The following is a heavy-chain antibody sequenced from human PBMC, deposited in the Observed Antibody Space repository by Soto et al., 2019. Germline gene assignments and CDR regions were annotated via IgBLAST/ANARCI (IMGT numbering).Heavy chain of an antibody. D-gene: IGHD3-9*01. CDR1: GFTFSTYA. CDR3: AKAVRYFDWSDS. J-gene: IGHJ5*01. CDR2: ISGSGSST. Sequence: LRLSCAASGFTFSTYAMNWVRQAPGKGLEWVSTISGSGSSTYYADSVKGRFTISRDNSKNTLYLQMNSLRAEDTAVYYCAKAVRYFDWSDSWGQGTLVTVSS. V-gene: IGHV3-23*01.